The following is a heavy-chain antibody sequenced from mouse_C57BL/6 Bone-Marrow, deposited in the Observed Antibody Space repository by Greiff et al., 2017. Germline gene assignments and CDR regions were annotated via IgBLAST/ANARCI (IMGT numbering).Heavy chain of an antibody. V-gene: IGHV2-3*01. CDR3: AKPAYYDYDEGFAY. D-gene: IGHD2-4*01. Sequence: VHLVESGPGLVAPSQSLSITCTVSGFSLTSYGVSWVRQPPGKGLEWLGVIWGDGSTNYHSALISRLSISKDNSKSQGFLKLNSLQTDDTATYYCAKPAYYDYDEGFAYWGQGTLVTVSA. CDR1: GFSLTSYG. CDR2: IWGDGST. J-gene: IGHJ3*01.